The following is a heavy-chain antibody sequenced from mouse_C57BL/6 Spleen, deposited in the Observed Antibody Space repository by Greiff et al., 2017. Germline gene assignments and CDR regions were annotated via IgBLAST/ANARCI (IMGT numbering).Heavy chain of an antibody. V-gene: IGHV1-80*01. Sequence: VKLMESGAELVKPGASVKISCKASGYAFSSYWMNWVKQRPGKGLEWIGQIYPGDGDTNYNGKFKGKATLTADKSSSTAYMQLSSLTSEDSAVYFCARMNGSSYGTFAYWGQGTLVTVSA. CDR3: ARMNGSSYGTFAY. CDR1: GYAFSSYW. CDR2: IYPGDGDT. J-gene: IGHJ3*01. D-gene: IGHD1-1*01.